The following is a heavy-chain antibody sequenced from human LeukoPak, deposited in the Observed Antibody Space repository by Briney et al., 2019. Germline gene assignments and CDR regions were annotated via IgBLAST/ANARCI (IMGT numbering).Heavy chain of an antibody. CDR2: IIPIFGTA. J-gene: IGHJ5*02. Sequence: SVKVSCKASGGTFSSYAISWVRQAPGQGLEWMRGIIPIFGTANYAQKFQGRVTITADESTSTAYMELSSLRSEDTAVYYCARVGGYDSPWYRWFDPWGRGTLVTVSS. V-gene: IGHV1-69*01. CDR3: ARVGGYDSPWYRWFDP. D-gene: IGHD3-3*01. CDR1: GGTFSSYA.